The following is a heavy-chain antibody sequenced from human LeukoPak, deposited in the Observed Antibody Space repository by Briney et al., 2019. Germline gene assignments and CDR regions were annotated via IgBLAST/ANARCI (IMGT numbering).Heavy chain of an antibody. D-gene: IGHD1-26*01. V-gene: IGHV4-59*13. J-gene: IGHJ4*02. CDR3: ARVQYSGSYTLPFDY. CDR1: GVSITTYY. Sequence: SETLSLTCTVSGVSITTYYWSWIRQPPGKGLEWIGYIYHSGSTNYNPSLKSRVTISVDTSKNEFSLKLTSVTAADTAVYYCARVQYSGSYTLPFDYWGQGTLVTVSS. CDR2: IYHSGST.